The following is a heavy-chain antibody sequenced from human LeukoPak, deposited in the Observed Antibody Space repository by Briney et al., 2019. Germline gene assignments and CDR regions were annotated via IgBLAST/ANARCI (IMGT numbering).Heavy chain of an antibody. CDR3: ARDLRLGYYDSSFPDY. CDR2: IWYDGSKK. J-gene: IGHJ4*02. V-gene: IGHV3-33*01. Sequence: GRSLRLPCAASGFTFSRYGMHWVRQGPGKGLEWVAVIWYDGSKKYYADSVKGRFTISRDNSKNTLYLQMNSLRAEDTAVYYCARDLRLGYYDSSFPDYWGQGTLVTVSS. CDR1: GFTFSRYG. D-gene: IGHD3-22*01.